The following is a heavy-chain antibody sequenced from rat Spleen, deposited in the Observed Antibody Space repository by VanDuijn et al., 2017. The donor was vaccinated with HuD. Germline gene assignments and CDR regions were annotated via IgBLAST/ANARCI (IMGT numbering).Heavy chain of an antibody. CDR1: GFTLNNYW. D-gene: IGHD4-2*01. V-gene: IGHV5-31*01. Sequence: EVQLVESGGGLVQPGRSLKLACIASGFTLNNYWMTWIRQAPGKGLEWVASITTTGDTTYYPDSVKGRFTISRENAYSTLYLQINNLRSEDTGTYYCTRENWKPDYWGQGVMVTVSS. CDR3: TRENWKPDY. J-gene: IGHJ2*01. CDR2: ITTTGDTT.